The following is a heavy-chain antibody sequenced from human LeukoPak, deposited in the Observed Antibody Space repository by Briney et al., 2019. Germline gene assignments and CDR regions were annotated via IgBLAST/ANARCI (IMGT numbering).Heavy chain of an antibody. CDR1: GYSFTSYW. Sequence: GESLKISCKGSGYSFTSYWIGWVRQMPGKGLEWVSVIYSGGSTYYADSVKGRFTISRDNSKNTLYLQMNSLRAEDTAVYYCATFYSSHMDVWGKGTTVTVSS. CDR2: IYSGGST. CDR3: ATFYSSHMDV. J-gene: IGHJ6*03. V-gene: IGHV3-66*01.